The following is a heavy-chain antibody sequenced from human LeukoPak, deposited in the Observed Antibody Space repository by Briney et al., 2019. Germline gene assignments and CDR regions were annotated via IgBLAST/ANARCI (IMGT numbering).Heavy chain of an antibody. Sequence: SETLSLTCTVSCASISSYYWSWIRQPAGKGLEWNGRIYTSGSTNYNPSLKSRVTMSVDTSKNQFSLKLSSVTAADTAVYYCAAEYYYDSSGYYKAWGQGTLVTVSP. CDR3: AAEYYYDSSGYYKA. V-gene: IGHV4-4*07. CDR2: IYTSGST. D-gene: IGHD3-22*01. J-gene: IGHJ5*02. CDR1: CASISSYY.